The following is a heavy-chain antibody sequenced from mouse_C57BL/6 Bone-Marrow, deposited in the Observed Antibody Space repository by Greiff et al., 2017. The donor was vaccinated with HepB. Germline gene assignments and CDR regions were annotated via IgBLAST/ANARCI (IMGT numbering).Heavy chain of an antibody. CDR3: ARDYDGFFAY. J-gene: IGHJ3*01. D-gene: IGHD2-3*01. CDR2: INYDGSST. CDR1: GFTFSDYY. V-gene: IGHV5-16*01. Sequence: EVKLQESEAGLVQPGSSMKLSCTASGFTFSDYYMAWVRQVPEKGLEWVANINYDGSSTYYLDSLKSRFIISRDNAKNILYLQMSSLKSEDTATYYCARDYDGFFAYWGQGTLVTVSA.